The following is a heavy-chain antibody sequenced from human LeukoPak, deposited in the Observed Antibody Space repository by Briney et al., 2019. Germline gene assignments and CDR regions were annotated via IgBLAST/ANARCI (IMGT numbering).Heavy chain of an antibody. CDR2: VSYDAKDK. CDR1: GYKFSGYG. D-gene: IGHD2-21*01. Sequence: EGSQILSCAASGYKFSGYGINWVRQAPGKGLEWVAGVSYDAKDKEYSASVRGRFTISKDNSKDTVYLQMNSLRAEDSAVYYCAKRRASALSDLFDYWGQGTLVSVSS. CDR3: AKRRASALSDLFDY. V-gene: IGHV3-30*18. J-gene: IGHJ4*02.